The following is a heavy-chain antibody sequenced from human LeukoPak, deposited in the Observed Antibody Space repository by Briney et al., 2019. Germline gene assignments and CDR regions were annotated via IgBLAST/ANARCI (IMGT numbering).Heavy chain of an antibody. V-gene: IGHV4-39*01. D-gene: IGHD6-13*01. CDR1: GGSISSSNYY. J-gene: IGHJ4*02. CDR3: ARHPSRRTAAALAGVDF. Sequence: SETLFLTCTVSGGSISSSNYYWGWIRQPPGKGLEWIGTIHYSGTTSYNPSLKSRVTISVVTSKNQFSLRLTSVTAADTAVYYCARHPSRRTAAALAGVDFWGQGTPVTVSS. CDR2: IHYSGTT.